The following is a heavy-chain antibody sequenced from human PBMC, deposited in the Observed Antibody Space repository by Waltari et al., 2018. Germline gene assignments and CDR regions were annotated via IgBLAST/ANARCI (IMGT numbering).Heavy chain of an antibody. CDR1: GGSFSGYY. V-gene: IGHV4-34*01. CDR3: ARGRIVVVVAATHSRWFDP. CDR2: NNHSGST. J-gene: IGHJ5*02. D-gene: IGHD2-15*01. Sequence: QVQLQQWGAGLLKPSETLSLTCAVYGGSFSGYYWSWIRQPPGKGLEWIGENNHSGSTNYNPSLKSRVTISVDTSKNQFSLKLSSVTAADTAVYYCARGRIVVVVAATHSRWFDPWGQGTLVTVSS.